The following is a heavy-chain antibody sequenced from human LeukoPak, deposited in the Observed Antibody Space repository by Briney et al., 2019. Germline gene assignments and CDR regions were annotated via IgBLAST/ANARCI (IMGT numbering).Heavy chain of an antibody. V-gene: IGHV3-15*01. CDR3: TSYNWNGRY. CDR2: IKSKTDGGTT. J-gene: IGHJ4*02. D-gene: IGHD1-20*01. CDR1: GFTFSNAW. Sequence: PGGXXXLSCAASGFTFSNAWMSWVRQAPGKGLEWVGRIKSKTDGGTTDYAAPGKGRFTISRDDSKNTLYLQMNSLKTEDTAVYYCTSYNWNGRYWGQGTLVTVSP.